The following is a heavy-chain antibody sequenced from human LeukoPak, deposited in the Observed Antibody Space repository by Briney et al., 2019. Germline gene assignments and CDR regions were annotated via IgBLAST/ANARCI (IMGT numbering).Heavy chain of an antibody. CDR2: ISDSGGST. J-gene: IGHJ3*02. CDR1: GFTFSSYG. V-gene: IGHV3-23*01. D-gene: IGHD6-13*01. Sequence: GGSLRLSCAASGFTFSSYGMSWVRQAPGKGLEWVSAISDSGGSTYYADSVKGRFTISRDNAKNTLYLQMNSLRAEDTAVYYCARVSRIAAAGTDAFDIWGQGTMVTVSS. CDR3: ARVSRIAAAGTDAFDI.